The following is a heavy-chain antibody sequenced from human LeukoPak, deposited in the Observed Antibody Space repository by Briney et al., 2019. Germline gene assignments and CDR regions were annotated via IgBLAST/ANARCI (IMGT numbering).Heavy chain of an antibody. V-gene: IGHV1-18*01. J-gene: IGHJ6*02. CDR2: ISAYNGNT. D-gene: IGHD3-3*01. Sequence: ASVKVSCTASGGTFSSYGISWVRQAPGQGLEWMGWISAYNGNTNYAQKLQGRVTMTTDTSTSTAYMELRSLRSDDTAVYYCAREEGDFWSGYSLGRGYFDWFHGMDVWGQGTTVTVSS. CDR1: GGTFSSYG. CDR3: AREEGDFWSGYSLGRGYFDWFHGMDV.